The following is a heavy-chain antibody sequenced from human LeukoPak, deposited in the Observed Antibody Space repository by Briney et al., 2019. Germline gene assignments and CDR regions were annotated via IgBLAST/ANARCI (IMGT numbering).Heavy chain of an antibody. CDR1: GGSISSGSYY. J-gene: IGHJ3*02. Sequence: SETLSLTCTVSGGSISSGSYYWSWIRQPAGKGLEWIGRIYTSGSTNYNPSLKSRVTMSVDTSKNQFSLKLSSVTAADTAVYYCASTLTDAFDIWGQGTMVTVSS. V-gene: IGHV4-61*02. CDR2: IYTSGST. CDR3: ASTLTDAFDI.